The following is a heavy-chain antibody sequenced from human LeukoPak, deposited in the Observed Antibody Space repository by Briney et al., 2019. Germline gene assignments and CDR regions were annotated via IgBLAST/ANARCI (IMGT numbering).Heavy chain of an antibody. Sequence: GGSLRLSCAASGFTFSTYSMKWVRQAPGKGLEWVSYISDSGAMYYADSVRSRFTISRENTQNSLFLQMNSLRAEDTAVYYCGRDGGYRGNDADCGGQGPRVPVSS. CDR3: GRDGGYRGNDADC. D-gene: IGHD5-12*01. J-gene: IGHJ4*02. CDR1: GFTFSTYS. CDR2: ISDSGAM. V-gene: IGHV3-48*01.